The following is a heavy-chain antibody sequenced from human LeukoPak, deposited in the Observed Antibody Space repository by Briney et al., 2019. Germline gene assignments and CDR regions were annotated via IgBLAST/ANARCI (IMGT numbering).Heavy chain of an antibody. D-gene: IGHD2-2*01. V-gene: IGHV3-74*01. J-gene: IGHJ4*02. Sequence: GGSLRLSCAASGFTFSSYWMHWVRQAPGKGLVWVSRINSDGSSTSYADSVKGRFTISRDNAKNTLYLQMNSLRAEDTAVYYCARGRVGDCSSTSCPDFDYWGQGTLVTVSS. CDR2: INSDGSST. CDR1: GFTFSSYW. CDR3: ARGRVGDCSSTSCPDFDY.